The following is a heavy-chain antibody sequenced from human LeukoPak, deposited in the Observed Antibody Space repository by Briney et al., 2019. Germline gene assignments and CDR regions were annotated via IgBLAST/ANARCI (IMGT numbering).Heavy chain of an antibody. CDR3: ARLGTTDIVVVPAAIGYYYGMDV. CDR1: GGSFTSYW. D-gene: IGHD2-2*02. CDR2: IYPGDCDT. V-gene: IGHV5-51*01. Sequence: GAALQISCKGAGGSFTSYWIGWGRRMPGKGGEGMGIIYPGDCDTRYIPSFQGQVTISADKSISTAYLQWSSLKASDTAMYYCARLGTTDIVVVPAAIGYYYGMDVWGQGTTVTVSS. J-gene: IGHJ6*02.